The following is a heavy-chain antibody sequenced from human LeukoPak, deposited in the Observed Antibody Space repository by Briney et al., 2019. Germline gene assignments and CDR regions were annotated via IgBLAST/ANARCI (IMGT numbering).Heavy chain of an antibody. V-gene: IGHV1-46*01. J-gene: IGHJ4*02. CDR1: GYAFSAYY. CDR3: ARGFPPLDY. CDR2: INPSGGST. Sequence: GASVKVSCKSSGYAFSAYYIHRVRQAPGQGLEWMGFINPSGGSTSYAQKFQGRVTMTRDKSTNTVYMELSSLRSEDTAVYYCARGFPPLDYWGQGALVTVSS.